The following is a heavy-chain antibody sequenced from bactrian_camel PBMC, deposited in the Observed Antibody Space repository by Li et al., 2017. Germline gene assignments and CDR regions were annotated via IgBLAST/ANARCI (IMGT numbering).Heavy chain of an antibody. D-gene: IGHD3*01. CDR2: IARDNT. CDR1: GYSGRGYC. CDR3: AATSYGLILSCSAALADFGY. J-gene: IGHJ6*01. Sequence: HVQLVESGGDSVQAGGSLRLSCVGSGYSGRGYCLAWFRQAPGKEREGVAAIARDNTNYADSVKGRFTISQDNAKNTLYLQMDSLKPEDTAMYYCAATSYGLILSCSAALADFGYWGRGTQVTVS. V-gene: IGHV3S1*01.